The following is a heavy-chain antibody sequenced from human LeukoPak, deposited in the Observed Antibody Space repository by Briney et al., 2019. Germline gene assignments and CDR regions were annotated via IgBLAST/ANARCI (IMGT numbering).Heavy chain of an antibody. V-gene: IGHV3-23*01. Sequence: GGSLRLSCAVSGITVSNYGMSWVRQAPGEGLEWVAGISGSGGGTNYAASVKGRFTTSRDNFKNTLYLQMNSLRAEDTAVYFCAKRGVVIRVILVGFHKEAYYFDSWGQGALVTVSS. CDR1: GITVSNYG. J-gene: IGHJ4*02. CDR2: ISGSGGGT. D-gene: IGHD3-22*01. CDR3: AKRGVVIRVILVGFHKEAYYFDS.